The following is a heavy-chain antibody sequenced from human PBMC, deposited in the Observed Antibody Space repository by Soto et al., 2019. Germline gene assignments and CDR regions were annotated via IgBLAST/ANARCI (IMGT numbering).Heavy chain of an antibody. CDR3: ARGRYGDY. CDR2: ISAHNDTT. V-gene: IGHV1-18*01. CDR1: GYTFTSYG. D-gene: IGHD1-1*01. Sequence: QVHLVQSGAEVKKPGASVKVSCKCSGYTFTSYGITWVRQAPGQGLEWMGWISAHNDTTDYAQKPQGRVTVTRDTSTSTAYMELRSLRSDDTAVYYCARGRYGDYWGQGALVTVSS. J-gene: IGHJ4*02.